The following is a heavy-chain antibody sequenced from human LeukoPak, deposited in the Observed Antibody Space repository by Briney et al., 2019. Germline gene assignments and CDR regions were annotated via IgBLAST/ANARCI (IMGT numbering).Heavy chain of an antibody. CDR3: VRGYYYDSSGYWVRAFDI. V-gene: IGHV4-30-2*01. CDR1: GGSISSGGYS. D-gene: IGHD3-22*01. J-gene: IGHJ3*02. CDR2: MYHSGTT. Sequence: SETLSLTCAVSGGSISSGGYSWSWIRQPPGKGLEWIGYMYHSGTTHYDPSLKSRVTISVDRSKNQFSLKLSSVTAADTAVYYCVRGYYYDSSGYWVRAFDIWGQGTMVTVSS.